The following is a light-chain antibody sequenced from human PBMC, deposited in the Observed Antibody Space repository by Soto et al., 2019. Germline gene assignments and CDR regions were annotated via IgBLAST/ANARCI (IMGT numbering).Light chain of an antibody. Sequence: QSALTQPASVSGSPGQSITISCTGTSSDVGGSNYVSWYQQYPGKAPKLMIYGNTIRPSGVPDRFSGSKSGTSASLAITGLQAEDEADYYCQSYDRSLRGYVFGTGTKLTVL. CDR2: GNT. CDR1: SSDVGGSNY. V-gene: IGLV2-14*01. CDR3: QSYDRSLRGYV. J-gene: IGLJ1*01.